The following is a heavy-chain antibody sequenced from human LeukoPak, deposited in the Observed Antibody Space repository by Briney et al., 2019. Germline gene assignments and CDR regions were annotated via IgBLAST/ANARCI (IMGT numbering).Heavy chain of an antibody. J-gene: IGHJ5*02. D-gene: IGHD3-16*01. CDR3: AALGVRFP. CDR2: INHGGST. CDR1: GGSFSGYY. V-gene: IGHV4-34*01. Sequence: SETLSLTCGVYGGSFSGYYWSWIRQSPGKGLEWIGEINHGGSTNYNPSLKSRVTISVDTSKNQFSLKLSSVTAADTAVYYCAALGVRFPWGQGTLVTVSS.